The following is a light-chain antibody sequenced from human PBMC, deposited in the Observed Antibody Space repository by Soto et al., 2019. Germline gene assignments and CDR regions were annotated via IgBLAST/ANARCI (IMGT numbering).Light chain of an antibody. CDR2: EGT. CDR3: SSYSSSTTLYV. V-gene: IGLV2-14*02. Sequence: QSVLTQPASVSGSPGQSITISCTGSNSDVGSYSLVSWFQQHPGRAPKLMIYEGTERPSGVSDRFSGSKSGNTASLTISGLQAEDEADYYCSSYSSSTTLYVFGTGTKLTVL. CDR1: NSDVGSYSL. J-gene: IGLJ1*01.